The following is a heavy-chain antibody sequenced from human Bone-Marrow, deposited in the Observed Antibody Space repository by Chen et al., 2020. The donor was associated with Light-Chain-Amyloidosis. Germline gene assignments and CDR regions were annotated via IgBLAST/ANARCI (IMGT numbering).Heavy chain of an antibody. J-gene: IGHJ4*02. CDR1: GGSISSYY. V-gene: IGHV4-4*07. Sequence: QVQLQESGPGLVKPSETLSLTCTVSGGSISSYYWSWIRQPAGKGLEWIGRIYTSGSSNYNPSLKSRVTMSVDTSTNQFSLKLSSVTAADTAVYYCAIAVPLGGSGFRRVGYFDYWGQGTLVTVSS. D-gene: IGHD6-25*01. CDR3: AIAVPLGGSGFRRVGYFDY. CDR2: IYTSGSS.